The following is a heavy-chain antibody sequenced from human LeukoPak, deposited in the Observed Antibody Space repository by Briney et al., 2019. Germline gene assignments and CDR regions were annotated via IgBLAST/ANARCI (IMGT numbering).Heavy chain of an antibody. V-gene: IGHV3-53*01. Sequence: GGSLRLSCAASGFTVSSNYMSWVRQAPGKGLEWVSVIYSGGSTYYADSVKGRFTISRDNSKNTLYLQMNSLRAEDTDVYYCARVTADPPFRKISFGTYNWGQGPLVNVSS. CDR1: GFTVSSNY. CDR3: ARVTADPPFRKISFGTYN. D-gene: IGHD3-10*01. J-gene: IGHJ1*01. CDR2: IYSGGST.